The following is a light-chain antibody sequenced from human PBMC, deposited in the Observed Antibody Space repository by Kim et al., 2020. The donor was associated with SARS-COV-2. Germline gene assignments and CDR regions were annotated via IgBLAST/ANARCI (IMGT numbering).Light chain of an antibody. J-gene: IGKJ1*01. CDR1: QNIDSN. Sequence: SPGETDTLSCRASQNIDSNLAWYQQTPGQAPRLLICGASTRATGIPARFSGSGSGTEFTLTISSLQSEDFAVYYCQQYHNWPRTFGQGTKVDIK. V-gene: IGKV3-15*01. CDR2: GAS. CDR3: QQYHNWPRT.